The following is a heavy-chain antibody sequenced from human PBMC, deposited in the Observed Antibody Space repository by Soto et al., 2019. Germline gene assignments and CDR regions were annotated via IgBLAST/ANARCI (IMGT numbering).Heavy chain of an antibody. Sequence: EVQLVESGGGLVQPGRSLRLSCAASGFSFDDFAMHWVRQAPGKGLEWVSSITWNSASVAYADSVKGRFTISRDNAKNSLYLQMNNLRPEDAALYYCTKEVYGMGYYYYGMDVWGQGTTVIVSS. V-gene: IGHV3-9*01. CDR1: GFSFDDFA. D-gene: IGHD2-8*01. CDR2: ITWNSASV. CDR3: TKEVYGMGYYYYGMDV. J-gene: IGHJ6*02.